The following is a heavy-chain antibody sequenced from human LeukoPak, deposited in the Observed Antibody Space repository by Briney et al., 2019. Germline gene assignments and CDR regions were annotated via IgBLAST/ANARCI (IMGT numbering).Heavy chain of an antibody. V-gene: IGHV1-18*04. J-gene: IGHJ6*04. CDR1: GYTFTSYG. D-gene: IGHD2-15*01. CDR3: ARDGEYCSGGSCYDYYYYYGMDV. Sequence: ASVKVSCKASGYTFTSYGISWVRQAPGQGPEWMGWISAYNGNTNYAQKLQGRVTMTTDTSTSTAYMELRSLRSDDTAVYYCARDGEYCSGGSCYDYYYYYGMDVWGKGTTVTVSS. CDR2: ISAYNGNT.